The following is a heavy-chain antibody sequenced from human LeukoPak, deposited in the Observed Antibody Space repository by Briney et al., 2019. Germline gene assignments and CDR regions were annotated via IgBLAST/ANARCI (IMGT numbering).Heavy chain of an antibody. CDR3: ASLRRSRGVSAAGYWFDY. V-gene: IGHV4-30-4*01. CDR2: IYYSGST. CDR1: GGSISSGDYY. D-gene: IGHD6-13*01. Sequence: SETLSLTCTVSGGSISSGDYYWSWIRQPPGKGLEWIGYIYYSGSTYYNPSLKSRVTISVDTSKNQFSLKLSSVTAADTAVYYCASLRRSRGVSAAGYWFDYWGQGTLVTVSS. J-gene: IGHJ4*02.